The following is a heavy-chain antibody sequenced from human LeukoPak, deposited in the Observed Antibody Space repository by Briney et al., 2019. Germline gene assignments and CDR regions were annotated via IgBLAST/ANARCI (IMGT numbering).Heavy chain of an antibody. J-gene: IGHJ4*02. V-gene: IGHV4-31*03. D-gene: IGHD6-13*01. CDR1: GGSISSGGYY. CDR3: ARDWGWRRAYSSSWYDY. Sequence: KSSQTLSLTCTVSGGSISSGGYYWSWIRQHPGKGLEWIGYIYYSGSTYYNPSLKSRVTISVDTSKNQFSLKLSSVTAADTAVYYCARDWGWRRAYSSSWYDYWGQGTLVTVSS. CDR2: IYYSGST.